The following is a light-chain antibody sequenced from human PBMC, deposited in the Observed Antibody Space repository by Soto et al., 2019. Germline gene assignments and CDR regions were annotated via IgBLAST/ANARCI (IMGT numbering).Light chain of an antibody. CDR2: KAS. CDR3: QQYKTYPLT. CDR1: QIISTW. Sequence: DIQMTQSPSTLSASVGDRVTITCRASQIISTWLAWYQQKPGKAPTLLIYKASSLEGGVPSRFSGSGSGTEFNITISSLQPDDFATYYGQQYKTYPLTCGGGTTVDIK. J-gene: IGKJ4*01. V-gene: IGKV1-5*03.